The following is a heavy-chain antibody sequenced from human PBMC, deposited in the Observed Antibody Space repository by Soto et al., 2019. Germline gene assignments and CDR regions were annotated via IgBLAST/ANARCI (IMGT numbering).Heavy chain of an antibody. CDR3: ARDRDGGDYYYYGTDV. CDR1: GGTFSSYS. J-gene: IGHJ6*02. V-gene: IGHV1-69*13. D-gene: IGHD3-16*01. CDR2: IIPIFGTA. Sequence: GASVKVSCKASGGTFSSYSISWGRQAPGQGLEWMGGIIPIFGTANYAQKFQGRVTITADESTSTAYMELSSLRSEDTAVYYCARDRDGGDYYYYGTDVWGQGTTVTVSS.